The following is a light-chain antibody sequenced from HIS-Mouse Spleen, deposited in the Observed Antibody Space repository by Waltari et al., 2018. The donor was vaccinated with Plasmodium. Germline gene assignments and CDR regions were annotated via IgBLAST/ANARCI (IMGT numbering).Light chain of an antibody. Sequence: SYELTQPPSVSVSPGQTARIPCSGDKLGDKYACWYQQTPGQSPLRVNYQDSKRPSGIPERFSGSNSGNTATLTISGTQAMDEADYYCQAWDSSTAVFGGGTKLTVL. CDR1: KLGDKY. V-gene: IGLV3-1*01. J-gene: IGLJ3*02. CDR3: QAWDSSTAV. CDR2: QDS.